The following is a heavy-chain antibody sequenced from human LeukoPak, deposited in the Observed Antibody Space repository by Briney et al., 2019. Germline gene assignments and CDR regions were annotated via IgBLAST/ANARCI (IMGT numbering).Heavy chain of an antibody. V-gene: IGHV3-48*04. Sequence: PGGSLRLSCAASGFTFSSYSMNWVRQAPGKGLEWVSYISSSSSTIYYADSVKGRFTISRDNAKNSLYLQMNSLRAEDTAVYYCAREPKTYYYDSSGYTNRPFDYWGQGTLVTVSS. CDR3: AREPKTYYYDSSGYTNRPFDY. CDR2: ISSSSSTI. J-gene: IGHJ4*02. D-gene: IGHD3-22*01. CDR1: GFTFSSYS.